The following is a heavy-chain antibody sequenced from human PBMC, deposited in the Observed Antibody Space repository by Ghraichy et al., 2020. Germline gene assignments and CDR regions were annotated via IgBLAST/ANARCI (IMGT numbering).Heavy chain of an antibody. Sequence: GGSLRLSCAASGFTFSSYGMHWVRQAPGKGLEWVAVISYDGSNKYYADSVKGRFTISRDNSKNTLYLQMNSLRAEDTAVYYCAKGPSGYSYGPYWYFDLWGRGTLVTVSS. CDR3: AKGPSGYSYGPYWYFDL. V-gene: IGHV3-30*18. CDR2: ISYDGSNK. D-gene: IGHD5-18*01. J-gene: IGHJ2*01. CDR1: GFTFSSYG.